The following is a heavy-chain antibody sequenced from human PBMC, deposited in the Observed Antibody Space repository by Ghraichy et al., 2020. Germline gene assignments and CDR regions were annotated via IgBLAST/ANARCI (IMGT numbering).Heavy chain of an antibody. CDR2: ISGSGDRT. D-gene: IGHD1-26*01. CDR3: AKEWDQKGGPDHDAFDI. J-gene: IGHJ3*02. V-gene: IGHV3-23*01. Sequence: ESLNISCAASRFTFNNYPMSWVRQAPGKGLEWVSAISGSGDRTSYADSVKGRFTISRDNSKNTLYLQMNRLRAEDTALYYCAKEWDQKGGPDHDAFDIWGQGTMVTVSS. CDR1: RFTFNNYP.